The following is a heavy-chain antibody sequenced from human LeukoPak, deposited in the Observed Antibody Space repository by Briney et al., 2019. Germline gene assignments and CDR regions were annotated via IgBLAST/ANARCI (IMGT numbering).Heavy chain of an antibody. V-gene: IGHV1-46*01. CDR1: GYTFTSYY. CDR2: INPSGGST. J-gene: IGHJ5*02. Sequence: ASVKVSCKASGYTFTSYYMHWVRQASGQGLEWMGIINPSGGSTSYAQKFQGRVTMTRDTSTSTVYMELSSLRSEDTAVYYCARGQWLPQDNNWFDPWGQGTLVTVSS. CDR3: ARGQWLPQDNNWFDP. D-gene: IGHD6-19*01.